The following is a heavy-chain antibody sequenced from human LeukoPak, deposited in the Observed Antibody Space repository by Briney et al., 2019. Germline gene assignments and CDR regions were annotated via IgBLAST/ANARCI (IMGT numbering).Heavy chain of an antibody. J-gene: IGHJ6*02. D-gene: IGHD3-10*01. Sequence: GESLKISCKGSGYSFTNSWIGWVRQMPGKGLEWMGIIYPGDSDTRYNSSFQGQVTISADKSISTAYLQWSSLKASDTAMYYCATPVPANYYYGMDVWGQGTTVTVSS. CDR1: GYSFTNSW. CDR2: IYPGDSDT. V-gene: IGHV5-51*01. CDR3: ATPVPANYYYGMDV.